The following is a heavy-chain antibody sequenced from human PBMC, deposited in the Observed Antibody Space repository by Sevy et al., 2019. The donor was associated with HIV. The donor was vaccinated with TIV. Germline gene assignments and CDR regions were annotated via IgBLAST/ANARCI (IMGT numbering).Heavy chain of an antibody. V-gene: IGHV3-30*03. D-gene: IGHD2-8*01. CDR3: ARDPRMYGDYLLAYFDY. Sequence: GGSLRLSCAASGFTFSSYGMHWVRQAPGKGLEWVAVISYDGDNKYYADSVKGRFSISRDNSRNTLFLQMDSLRAEDTAVYYCARDPRMYGDYLLAYFDYWGQGTLVTVSS. CDR1: GFTFSSYG. J-gene: IGHJ4*02. CDR2: ISYDGDNK.